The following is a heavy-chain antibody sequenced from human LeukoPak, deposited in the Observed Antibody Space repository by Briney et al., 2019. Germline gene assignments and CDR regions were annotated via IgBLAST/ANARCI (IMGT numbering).Heavy chain of an antibody. V-gene: IGHV4-39*07. D-gene: IGHD6-19*01. J-gene: IGHJ4*02. CDR3: ARRRNKYPYSSGFFDY. CDR1: GGSISSSSYY. CDR2: IYYSGNT. Sequence: PSETLSLTCTVSGGSISSSSYYWGWIRQPPGKGLEWIGNIYYSGNTYYNSSLKSRVTISVDTSKNQFSLKLSSVTAADTAVYYCARRRNKYPYSSGFFDYWGQGTLVTVSS.